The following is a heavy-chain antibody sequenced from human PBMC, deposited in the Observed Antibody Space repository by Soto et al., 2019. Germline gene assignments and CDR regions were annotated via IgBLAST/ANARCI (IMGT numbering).Heavy chain of an antibody. CDR3: ARWWRLQRAFAI. Sequence: GGSLRLSCAASGFTFSSYSMNWVRQAPGKGLEWVSYISSSSSTIYYADSVKGRFTISRDNAKNSLYLQMNSLRAEDTAVYYCARWWRLQRAFAIWGQGTMVTVSS. J-gene: IGHJ3*02. V-gene: IGHV3-48*01. CDR1: GFTFSSYS. D-gene: IGHD2-21*02. CDR2: ISSSSSTI.